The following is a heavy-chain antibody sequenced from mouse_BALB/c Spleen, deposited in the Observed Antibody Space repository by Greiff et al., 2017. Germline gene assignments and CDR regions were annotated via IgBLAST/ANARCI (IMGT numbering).Heavy chain of an antibody. J-gene: IGHJ3*01. Sequence: EVQLQESGPGLVKPSQSLSLTCSVTGYSITSGYYWNWIRQFPGNKLEWMGYISYDGSNNYNPSLKNRISITRDTSKNQFFLKLNSVTTEDTATYYCARAITTFLFAYWGQGTLVTVSA. CDR3: ARAITTFLFAY. CDR2: ISYDGSN. D-gene: IGHD2-4*01. CDR1: GYSITSGYY. V-gene: IGHV3-6*02.